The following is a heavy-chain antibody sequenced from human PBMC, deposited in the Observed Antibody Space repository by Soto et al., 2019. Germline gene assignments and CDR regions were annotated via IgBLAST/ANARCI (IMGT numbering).Heavy chain of an antibody. V-gene: IGHV2-5*01. Sequence: SGPTLVNPTQTLTLTCTLSGFSLSTSGVGVGWIRQPPGKALEWLALIYWNDDKRYSPSLKRRLTITKNTSKNQVVLTMTNMDPVDTATYYCAHNTYYYYGMDVWGQGTTVTVSS. CDR2: IYWNDDK. CDR3: AHNTYYYYGMDV. J-gene: IGHJ6*02. CDR1: GFSLSTSGVG.